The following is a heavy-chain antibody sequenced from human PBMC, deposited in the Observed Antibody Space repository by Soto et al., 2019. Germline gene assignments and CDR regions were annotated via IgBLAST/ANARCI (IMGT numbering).Heavy chain of an antibody. Sequence: GGSLRLSCAASGFTFGNYAMTWVRQAPGKGPEWVSSISGGGGNTYYADSVKGRFTVSRDNSRNTLFLQMNSLRAEDTTVYYCARHQGGTTETHAFDIWGQGTIVTVSS. D-gene: IGHD2-2*01. CDR2: ISGGGGNT. CDR3: ARHQGGTTETHAFDI. V-gene: IGHV3-23*01. CDR1: GFTFGNYA. J-gene: IGHJ3*02.